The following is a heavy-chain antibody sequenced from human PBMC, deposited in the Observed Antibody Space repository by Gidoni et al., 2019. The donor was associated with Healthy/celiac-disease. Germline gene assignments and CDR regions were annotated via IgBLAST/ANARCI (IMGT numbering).Heavy chain of an antibody. CDR1: GFTFSSYS. CDR3: ARAPGNGDYDY. V-gene: IGHV3-48*01. J-gene: IGHJ4*02. CDR2: ISSSSSTI. Sequence: EVQLVESGGGLVQPGGSLRLSCAASGFTFSSYSMNWVRQAPGKGLEWVSYISSSSSTIYYADSVKGRFTISRDNAKNSLYLQMNSLRAEDTAVYYCARAPGNGDYDYWGQGTLVTVSS. D-gene: IGHD4-17*01.